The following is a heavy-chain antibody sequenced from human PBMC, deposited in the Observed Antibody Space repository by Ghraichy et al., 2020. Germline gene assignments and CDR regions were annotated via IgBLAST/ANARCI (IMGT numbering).Heavy chain of an antibody. CDR3: AKGGQLAAFDI. D-gene: IGHD6-13*01. CDR2: ISGSGGST. CDR1: GFTFSSYA. J-gene: IGHJ3*02. Sequence: GESLNISCAASGFTFSSYAMSWVRQAPGKGLEWVSAISGSGGSTYYADSVKGRFTISRDNSKNTLYLQMNSLRAEDTAVYYCAKGGQLAAFDIWGQGTMVTVSS. V-gene: IGHV3-23*01.